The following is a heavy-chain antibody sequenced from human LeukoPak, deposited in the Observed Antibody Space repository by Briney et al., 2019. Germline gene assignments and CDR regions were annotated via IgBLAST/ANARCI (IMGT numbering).Heavy chain of an antibody. D-gene: IGHD6-19*01. V-gene: IGHV3-7*01. CDR3: ARDGGIAVETPDY. J-gene: IGHJ4*02. CDR2: IKQDGSEK. Sequence: QPGGSLRLSCAASGFTFSSYAMSWVRQAPGKGLEWVANIKQDGSEKYYVDSVKGRFTISRDNAKNSLYLQMNSLRAEDTAVYYCARDGGIAVETPDYWGQGTLVTVSS. CDR1: GFTFSSYA.